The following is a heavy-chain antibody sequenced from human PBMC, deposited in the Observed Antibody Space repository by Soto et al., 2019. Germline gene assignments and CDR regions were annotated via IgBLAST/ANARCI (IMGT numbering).Heavy chain of an antibody. CDR3: ARGGRGYEFDY. CDR1: GFTFSSYA. D-gene: IGHD5-12*01. J-gene: IGHJ4*02. CDR2: ISSNGVST. V-gene: IGHV3-64*01. Sequence: GGSLRLSCAASGFTFSSYAMHWVRQAPGKGLEYVSAISSNGVSTYSANSVKGRFTVSRDNSKNTLYLQMGSLRAEDMAVYYCARGGRGYEFDYWGQGTLVTVSS.